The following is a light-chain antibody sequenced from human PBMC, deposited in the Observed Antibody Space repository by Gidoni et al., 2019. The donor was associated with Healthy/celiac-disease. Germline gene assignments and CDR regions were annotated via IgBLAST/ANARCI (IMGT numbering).Light chain of an antibody. CDR3: QQSYSTPLT. CDR1: QSISSY. J-gene: IGKJ2*01. V-gene: IGKV1-39*01. Sequence: IQMTQSPSSLSASVGDRVTITCRASQSISSYLNWYQQKPGKAHKLLIYASSSLQSGVPSRFSGSGSGTDFTLTISSQQPEDFATYYSQQSYSTPLTCGQGTKLEIK. CDR2: ASS.